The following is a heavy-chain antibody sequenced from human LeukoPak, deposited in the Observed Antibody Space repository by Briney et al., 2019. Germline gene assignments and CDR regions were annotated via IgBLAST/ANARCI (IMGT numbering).Heavy chain of an antibody. Sequence: PSETLSLTCTVSGGSLISYYWSWIRQPPAKGLEWIGYIYYSGSTNYNPSLKSRVTISVDPSKNQYSLKLSNVTAADTAVYYCVRGKPDILTADPWGQGTLVSVSS. D-gene: IGHD3-9*01. V-gene: IGHV4-59*01. J-gene: IGHJ5*02. CDR3: VRGKPDILTADP. CDR1: GGSLISYY. CDR2: IYYSGST.